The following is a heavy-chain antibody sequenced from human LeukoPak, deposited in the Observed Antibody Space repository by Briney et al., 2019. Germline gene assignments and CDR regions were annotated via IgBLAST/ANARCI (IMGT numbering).Heavy chain of an antibody. CDR1: GYTFTSYG. D-gene: IGHD2-2*01. Sequence: ASVKVSCKASGYTFTSYGISWVRQAPGQGLEWMGWISAYIGNTNYAQKLQGRVTMTTDTSTSTAYMELRSLRSDDTAVYYCARDLPRYCSSTSCTYGDYWRQGTLVTVSS. V-gene: IGHV1-18*01. CDR3: ARDLPRYCSSTSCTYGDY. CDR2: ISAYIGNT. J-gene: IGHJ4*02.